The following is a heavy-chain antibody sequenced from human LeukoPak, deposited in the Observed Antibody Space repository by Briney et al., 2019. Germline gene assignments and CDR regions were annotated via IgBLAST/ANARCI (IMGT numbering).Heavy chain of an antibody. V-gene: IGHV1-18*01. J-gene: IGHJ4*02. D-gene: IGHD6-19*01. CDR2: ISAYNGNT. Sequence: ASVKVSCKASGYTFTSYGISWVRQAPGQGLEWMGWISAYNGNTNYAQKLQGRVTMTTDTSTSTAYMELRSLRSDDTAVYYCARDFFTVAVAGTLPPPHDYWGQGTLVTVSS. CDR1: GYTFTSYG. CDR3: ARDFFTVAVAGTLPPPHDY.